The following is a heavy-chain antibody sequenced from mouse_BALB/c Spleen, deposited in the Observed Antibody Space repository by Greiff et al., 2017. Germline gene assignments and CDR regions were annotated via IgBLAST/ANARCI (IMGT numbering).Heavy chain of an antibody. D-gene: IGHD1-2*01. Sequence: EVQRVESGGGLVKPGGSLKLSCAASGFAFSSYDMSWVRQTPEKRLEWVAYISSGGGSTYYPDTVKGRFTISRDNAKNTLYLQMSSLKSEDTAMYYCARHGYGYWFAYWGQGTLVTVSA. V-gene: IGHV5-12-1*01. CDR3: ARHGYGYWFAY. J-gene: IGHJ3*01. CDR2: ISSGGGST. CDR1: GFAFSSYD.